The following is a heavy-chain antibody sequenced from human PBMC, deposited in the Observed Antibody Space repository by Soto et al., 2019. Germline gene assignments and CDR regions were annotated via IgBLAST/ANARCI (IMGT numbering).Heavy chain of an antibody. V-gene: IGHV3-13*01. CDR3: ARNYGSGSDTDKYYAFDI. D-gene: IGHD3-10*01. Sequence: GGSLRLSCAASGFTFSSYDMHWVRQATGKGLEWVSAIGTAGDTYYPGSVKGRFTISRENAKNSLYLQLNSLRAGDTAVYYCARNYGSGSDTDKYYAFDIWGQGTMVTVSS. CDR2: IGTAGDT. CDR1: GFTFSSYD. J-gene: IGHJ3*02.